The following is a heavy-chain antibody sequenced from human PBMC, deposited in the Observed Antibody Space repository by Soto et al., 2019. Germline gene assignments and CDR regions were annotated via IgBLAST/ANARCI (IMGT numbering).Heavy chain of an antibody. CDR3: ARVRTIFGVVIIPYYFDY. D-gene: IGHD3-3*01. CDR1: GGSISSGDYY. Sequence: TLSLTCTVSGGSISSGDYYWSWIRQPPGKGLEWIGYIYYSGSTYYNPSLKSRVTISVDTSKNQFSLKLGSVTAADTAVYYCARVRTIFGVVIIPYYFDYWGQGTLVTVSS. V-gene: IGHV4-30-4*01. J-gene: IGHJ4*02. CDR2: IYYSGST.